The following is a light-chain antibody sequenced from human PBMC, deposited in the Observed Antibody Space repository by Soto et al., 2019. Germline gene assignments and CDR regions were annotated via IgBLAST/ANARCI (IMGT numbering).Light chain of an antibody. CDR1: QSVSTR. CDR3: QQRSNWPPT. CDR2: GAS. Sequence: EIVMTQSPATLSVSPGERVTFSCRASQSVSTRLAWYQHKPGQAPRLLISGASTGATGIPPRFSGSGSGTDFTLTVSSLEPEDFAVYYCQQRSNWPPTFGQGTKVDIK. V-gene: IGKV3-11*01. J-gene: IGKJ1*01.